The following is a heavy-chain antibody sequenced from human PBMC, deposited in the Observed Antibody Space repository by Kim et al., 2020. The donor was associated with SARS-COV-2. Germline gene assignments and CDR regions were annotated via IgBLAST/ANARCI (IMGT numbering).Heavy chain of an antibody. Sequence: SETLSLTCAVYGGSFSGYYWSWIRQPPGKGLEWIGEINHSGSTNYNPSLKSRVTISVDTSKNQFSLKLSSVTAADTAVYYCARIGAYGSGSYYGGWRYYYYGMDVWGQGTTVTVSS. J-gene: IGHJ6*02. CDR3: ARIGAYGSGSYYGGWRYYYYGMDV. D-gene: IGHD3-10*01. CDR1: GGSFSGYY. CDR2: INHSGST. V-gene: IGHV4-34*01.